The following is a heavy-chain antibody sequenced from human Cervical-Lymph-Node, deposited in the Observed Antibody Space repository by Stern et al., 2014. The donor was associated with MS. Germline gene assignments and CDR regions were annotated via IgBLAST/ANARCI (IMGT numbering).Heavy chain of an antibody. CDR2: INSDGSST. CDR1: GFTFSSYW. V-gene: IGHV3-74*01. Sequence: EVQLVESGGGLVQPGGSLRLSCAASGFTFSSYWMHWVRQAPGKGLVWVSRINSDGSSTSYADSVKGRFAISRHNAKNTLYLQMNSLRAEDTAVYYCARAPVDCSSTSCYRYYYYYGMDVWGQGTTVTVSS. CDR3: ARAPVDCSSTSCYRYYYYYGMDV. J-gene: IGHJ6*02. D-gene: IGHD2-2*01.